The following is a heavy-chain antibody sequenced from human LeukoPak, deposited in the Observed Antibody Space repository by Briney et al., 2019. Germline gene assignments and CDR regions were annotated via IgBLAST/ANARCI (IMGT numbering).Heavy chain of an antibody. J-gene: IGHJ6*02. CDR1: GFTFSSYA. D-gene: IGHD1-26*01. V-gene: IGHV3-23*01. Sequence: GSLRLSCAASGFTFSSYAMTWVRQAPGKGLEWVSTISGSGGSTYYADSVKGRFTISRDNSKNTLYLQMNSLRAEDTAVYYCAKEVGATQSMDVWGQGTTVTVSS. CDR3: AKEVGATQSMDV. CDR2: ISGSGGST.